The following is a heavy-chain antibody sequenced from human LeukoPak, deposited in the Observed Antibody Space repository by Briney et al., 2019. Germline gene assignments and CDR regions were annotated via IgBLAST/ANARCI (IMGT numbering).Heavy chain of an antibody. CDR2: ISWNSGSI. Sequence: PGGSLRLSCAASGFTFDDYAMHWVRQAPGKGLEWVSGISWNSGSIGYADSVKGRFTISRDNAKNSLYLQMNSLRAEDTAVYYCARMAAAGTKFDPWGQGTLVTVSS. D-gene: IGHD6-13*01. CDR1: GFTFDDYA. J-gene: IGHJ5*02. V-gene: IGHV3-9*01. CDR3: ARMAAAGTKFDP.